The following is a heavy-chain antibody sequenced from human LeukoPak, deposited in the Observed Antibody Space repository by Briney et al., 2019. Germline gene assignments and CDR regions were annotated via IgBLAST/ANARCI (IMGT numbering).Heavy chain of an antibody. Sequence: SETLSLTCAVYGGSFSGYYWSWIRQPPGKGLEWIGEINHSGSTNYNPSLKSRVTISVDTSKNQFSLKLSSVTAADTAVYYCARLENYYDSSGYWLYDYWGQGTLVTVSS. V-gene: IGHV4-34*01. CDR2: INHSGST. CDR3: ARLENYYDSSGYWLYDY. J-gene: IGHJ4*02. D-gene: IGHD3-22*01. CDR1: GGSFSGYY.